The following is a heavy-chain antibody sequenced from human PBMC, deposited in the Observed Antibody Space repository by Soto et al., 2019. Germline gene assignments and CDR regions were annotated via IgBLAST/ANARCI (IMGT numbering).Heavy chain of an antibody. CDR3: ARAYSSSWYFPYYYYGMDV. Sequence: GGSLRLSCAASGFTVSSNYMSWVRQAPGKGLEWVSVIYSGGSTYYADSVKGRFTISRDNSKNTLYLQMNSLRAEDTAVYYCARAYSSSWYFPYYYYGMDVWGQGTTVTVSS. CDR1: GFTVSSNY. V-gene: IGHV3-53*01. CDR2: IYSGGST. D-gene: IGHD6-13*01. J-gene: IGHJ6*02.